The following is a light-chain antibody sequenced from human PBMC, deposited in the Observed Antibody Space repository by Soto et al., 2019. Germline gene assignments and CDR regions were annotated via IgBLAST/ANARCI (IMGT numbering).Light chain of an antibody. V-gene: IGLV2-23*01. CDR1: SSDIGTYDF. CDR2: EGN. J-gene: IGLJ1*01. Sequence: QSALTQPASVSGSPGQSITISCTGSSSDIGTYDFVSWYQQHPGKAPKLMIYEGNQRPSGVSTRFSGSKSGNTASLTISGLQAEDEADYYCCSYAASPFVFGTGTKLTVL. CDR3: CSYAASPFV.